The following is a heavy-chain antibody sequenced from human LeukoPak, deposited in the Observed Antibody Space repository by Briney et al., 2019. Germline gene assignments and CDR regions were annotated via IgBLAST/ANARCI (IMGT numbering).Heavy chain of an antibody. Sequence: ASVKVSCKASGYTFTCYYMHWVRQAPGQGLEWMGWINPNSGGTNYAQKFQGRVTMTRDTSISTACMELSRLRSDDTAVYYCARSPHILTGENFDYWGQGTLLTVSS. D-gene: IGHD3-9*01. CDR2: INPNSGGT. CDR3: ARSPHILTGENFDY. V-gene: IGHV1-2*02. J-gene: IGHJ4*02. CDR1: GYTFTCYY.